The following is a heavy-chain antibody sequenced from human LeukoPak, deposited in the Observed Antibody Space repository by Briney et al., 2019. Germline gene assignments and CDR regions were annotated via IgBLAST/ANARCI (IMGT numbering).Heavy chain of an antibody. D-gene: IGHD6-13*01. CDR2: INPNSGGT. V-gene: IGHV1-2*02. CDR3: ARGRGISSLPY. CDR1: GYTFTNYL. Sequence: ASVKVSCKASGYTFTNYLLHWVRQAPGQGLEWMGWINPNSGGTNYAQKFQGRVTMTRDTSISTACMELSRLTSDDTAVYYCARGRGISSLPYWGQGTLVTVSS. J-gene: IGHJ4*02.